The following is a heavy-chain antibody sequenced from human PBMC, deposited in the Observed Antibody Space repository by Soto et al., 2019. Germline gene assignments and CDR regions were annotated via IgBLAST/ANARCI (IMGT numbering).Heavy chain of an antibody. CDR3: ECPDSSGFDY. CDR1: GGTFSSYA. V-gene: IGHV1-69*06. CDR2: IIPIFGTA. J-gene: IGHJ4*02. Sequence: QVQLVQSGAEVKKPGSSVKVSCRASGGTFSSYAISWVRQAPGQGLEWMGGIIPIFGTANYAQKFQGRVTITADKSTSTAYMELSSLRSEDTAVHYSECPDSSGFDYWGQGTLVTVSS. D-gene: IGHD3-22*01.